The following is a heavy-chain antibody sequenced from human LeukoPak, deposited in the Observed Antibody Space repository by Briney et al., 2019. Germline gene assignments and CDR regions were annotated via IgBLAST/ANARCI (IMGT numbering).Heavy chain of an antibody. CDR2: IIPTGSTT. D-gene: IGHD6-6*01. CDR1: GFSFSGHW. V-gene: IGHV3-74*01. Sequence: GGSLRLSCTASGFSFSGHWMHWARQLPGKGLVWVSRIIPTGSTTSYADSVKGRFTVSRDNAKNTLYLQVNNLRAEDTAVYYCARGPNSNWSGLDFWGQGTLLTVSS. CDR3: ARGPNSNWSGLDF. J-gene: IGHJ4*02.